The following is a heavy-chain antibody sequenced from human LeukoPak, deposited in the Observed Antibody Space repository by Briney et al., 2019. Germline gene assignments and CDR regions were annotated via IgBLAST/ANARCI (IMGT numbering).Heavy chain of an antibody. CDR1: GGSISSSHYY. Sequence: SETLSLTCTVSGGSISSSHYYWGWIRQSQGKGLEWIGSIYYSGTTYYNPSLESRVTISDDTSMNRFSLMLTSLTAADTAVYYCARQSSDYYYYYIDVWGEGTTVIVSS. V-gene: IGHV4-39*01. CDR2: IYYSGTT. J-gene: IGHJ6*03. CDR3: ARQSSDYYYYYIDV.